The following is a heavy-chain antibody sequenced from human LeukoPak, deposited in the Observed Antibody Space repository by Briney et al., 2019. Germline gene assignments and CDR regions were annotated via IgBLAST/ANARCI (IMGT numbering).Heavy chain of an antibody. Sequence: SETLSLTCTVSGGSISSYYWIWIRQPAGKGLEWIGRIYTSGSTNYNPSLKSRVTMSVDTSKNQFSLKLSSVTAADTAVYYCASLYDRSGYDTDYWGQGTLVTVSS. CDR3: ASLYDRSGYDTDY. V-gene: IGHV4-4*07. D-gene: IGHD3-22*01. J-gene: IGHJ4*02. CDR2: IYTSGST. CDR1: GGSISSYY.